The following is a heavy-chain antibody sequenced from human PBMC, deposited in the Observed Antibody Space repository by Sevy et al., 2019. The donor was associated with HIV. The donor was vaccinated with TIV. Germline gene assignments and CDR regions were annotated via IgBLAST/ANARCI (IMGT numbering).Heavy chain of an antibody. CDR2: IYYSGST. CDR1: GASISNYY. V-gene: IGHV4-59*08. CDR3: ARHRRGRGYDYWSGYRMDV. D-gene: IGHD3-3*01. Sequence: SETLSLTCTVSGASISNYYWSWIRQPPGKGLEWIGYIYYSGSTNYTPSLKSRVTISVDTSKNRFSLKLSSVTAADTAVYYCARHRRGRGYDYWSGYRMDVWGQGTTVTVSS. J-gene: IGHJ6*02.